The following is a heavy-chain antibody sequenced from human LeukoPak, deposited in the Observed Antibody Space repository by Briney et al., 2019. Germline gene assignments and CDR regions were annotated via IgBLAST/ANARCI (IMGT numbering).Heavy chain of an antibody. CDR3: ARGYSSSWYGRVRGHFDY. CDR1: GGSFSGYY. D-gene: IGHD6-13*01. CDR2: INHSGST. Sequence: SETLSLTCAVYGGSFSGYYWSWIRQPPGKGLEWIGEINHSGSTNYNPSLKSRVTISVDTSKNQFSLKLSSVTAADTAVYYCARGYSSSWYGRVRGHFDYWGQGTLVTVSS. J-gene: IGHJ4*02. V-gene: IGHV4-34*01.